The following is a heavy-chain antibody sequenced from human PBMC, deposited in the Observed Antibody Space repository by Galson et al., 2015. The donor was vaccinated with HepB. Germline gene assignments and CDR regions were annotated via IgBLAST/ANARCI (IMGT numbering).Heavy chain of an antibody. D-gene: IGHD1-1*01. CDR2: ISYDGSNK. CDR3: ARDAESNWNDETYYYYYGMDV. J-gene: IGHJ6*02. Sequence: SLRLSCAASGFTFSSYAMHWVRQAPGKGLEWVAVISYDGSNKYYADSVKGRFTISRDNSKNTLYLQMNSLRAEDTAVYYCARDAESNWNDETYYYYYGMDVWGQGTTVTVSS. V-gene: IGHV3-30-3*01. CDR1: GFTFSSYA.